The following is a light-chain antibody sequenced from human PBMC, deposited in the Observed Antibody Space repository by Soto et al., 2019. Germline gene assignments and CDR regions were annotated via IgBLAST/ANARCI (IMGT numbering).Light chain of an antibody. CDR1: SSDIGLYNY. CDR2: EVS. V-gene: IGLV2-14*01. CDR3: SSFTGSSTLV. J-gene: IGLJ2*01. Sequence: QSALTQPAFVSGSPGQSITISCTGTSSDIGLYNYGSWYQQHPGKAPKLIIFEVSHRPSGVSNRCSGSKSGNTASLTISGLQAEDEADYYCSSFTGSSTLVFGSGTKLNFL.